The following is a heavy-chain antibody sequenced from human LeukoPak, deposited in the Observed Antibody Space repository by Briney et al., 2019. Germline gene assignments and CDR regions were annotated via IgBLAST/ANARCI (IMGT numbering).Heavy chain of an antibody. Sequence: TGGSLRLSCAASGFTFSNYAMSWVRQAPGKGREWVSAISGSGGSTYYADSVKGRFTISRDNSKNTLYPQMNSLRAEDTAVYYCAKDTLRIAAASYGYWGQGTLVTVSS. CDR3: AKDTLRIAAASYGY. D-gene: IGHD6-13*01. CDR2: ISGSGGST. V-gene: IGHV3-23*01. CDR1: GFTFSNYA. J-gene: IGHJ4*02.